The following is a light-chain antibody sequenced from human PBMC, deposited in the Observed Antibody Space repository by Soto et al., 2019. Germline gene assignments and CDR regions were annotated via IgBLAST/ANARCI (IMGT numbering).Light chain of an antibody. CDR2: DVR. V-gene: IGLV2-14*03. Sequence: QSALTQPASVSGSPGQSFTISCTGTSSDVGAYHSVSWYQQHPGKAPKLIIFDVRNRPSGVSNRFSGSKSGNTASLTISGLQAEDEADYYCSSFTDTGTVMFGGGTKVTVL. J-gene: IGLJ3*02. CDR3: SSFTDTGTVM. CDR1: SSDVGAYHS.